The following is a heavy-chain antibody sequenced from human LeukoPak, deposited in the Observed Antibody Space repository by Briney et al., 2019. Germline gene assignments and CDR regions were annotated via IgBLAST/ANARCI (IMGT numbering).Heavy chain of an antibody. J-gene: IGHJ4*02. D-gene: IGHD3-22*01. CDR2: IYYSGST. CDR3: ARDHTGPYYYDSSGYDY. Sequence: SETLSLTCTVSGGSISSSSYYWGWIRQPPGKGLEWIGSIYYSGSTYYNPSLKSRVTISVDTSKNQFSLKLSSVTAADTAVYYCARDHTGPYYYDSSGYDYWGQGTLVTVSS. CDR1: GGSISSSSYY. V-gene: IGHV4-39*07.